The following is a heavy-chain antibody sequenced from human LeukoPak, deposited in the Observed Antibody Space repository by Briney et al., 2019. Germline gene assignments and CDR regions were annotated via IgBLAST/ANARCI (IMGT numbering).Heavy chain of an antibody. J-gene: IGHJ4*02. Sequence: SETLSLTCTVSGGSISSYYWSWIRQPAGKGLEWIGRIYTSGSTNYNPSLKSRVTMSVDTSKNQFSLKLSSVTAADTAVYYCARGIAAAATNYFDYWGQGTLVTVSS. V-gene: IGHV4-4*07. CDR1: GGSISSYY. D-gene: IGHD6-13*01. CDR2: IYTSGST. CDR3: ARGIAAAATNYFDY.